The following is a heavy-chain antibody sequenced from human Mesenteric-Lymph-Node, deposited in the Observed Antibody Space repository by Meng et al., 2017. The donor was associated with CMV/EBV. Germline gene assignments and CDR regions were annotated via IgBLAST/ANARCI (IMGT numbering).Heavy chain of an antibody. Sequence: ASVKVSCKTSGYTFTSYDVNWVRQATGQGLEWMGWMNPNSGNTGYAQKFQGRVTMTRNTSISTAYMELSRLRSDDTAVYYCARGGIAVAGTYYYYYGMDVWGQGTTVTVSS. CDR3: ARGGIAVAGTYYYYYGMDV. V-gene: IGHV1-8*01. D-gene: IGHD6-19*01. J-gene: IGHJ6*02. CDR1: GYTFTSYD. CDR2: MNPNSGNT.